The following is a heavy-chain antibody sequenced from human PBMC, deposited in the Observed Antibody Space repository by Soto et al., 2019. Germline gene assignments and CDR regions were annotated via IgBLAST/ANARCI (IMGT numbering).Heavy chain of an antibody. CDR2: RSYDGINK. V-gene: IGHV3-30*18. CDR1: GFTFSNYG. CDR3: AQHLERGWALPVKQ. Sequence: QVQLVESGGGVVQPGRSLRLSCAASGFTFSNYGIHWVRQAPGKGLEWVTVRSYDGINKYYADSVRGRFTISRDNSKKTLDLQTNSLRAEDTTAYYRAQHLERGWALPVKQWGQGTLVTVST. J-gene: IGHJ4*02. D-gene: IGHD1-26*01.